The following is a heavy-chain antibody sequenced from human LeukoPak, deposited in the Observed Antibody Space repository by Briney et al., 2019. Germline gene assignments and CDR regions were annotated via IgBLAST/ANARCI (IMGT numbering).Heavy chain of an antibody. J-gene: IGHJ6*03. CDR2: IYYSGST. Sequence: SETLSLTCTVSGGSISSYYWSWLRQPPGKGLEWIGYIYYSGSTNYNPSPKSRVTISVDTSKNQFSLKLSSVTAADTAMYYCASSSGGSWYYYMDVWGKGTTVTVSS. CDR3: ASSSGGSWYYYMDV. CDR1: GGSISSYY. V-gene: IGHV4-59*01. D-gene: IGHD2-15*01.